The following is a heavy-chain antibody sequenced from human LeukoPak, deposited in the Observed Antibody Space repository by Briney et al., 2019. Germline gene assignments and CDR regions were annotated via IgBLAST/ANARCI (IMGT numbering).Heavy chain of an antibody. CDR3: ARGNDILTRSGRIFDY. Sequence: PSETLSLTCAVYGGSFSGYYWGWIRQPPGQWLDWIGEINHSGSTKYNPSLTSLKSRVTISVDTSKNQFSLKMSSLTAADTAVYYCARGNDILTRSGRIFDYWGQGTLATVSS. CDR1: GGSFSGYY. V-gene: IGHV4-34*01. D-gene: IGHD3-9*01. CDR2: INHSGST. J-gene: IGHJ4*02.